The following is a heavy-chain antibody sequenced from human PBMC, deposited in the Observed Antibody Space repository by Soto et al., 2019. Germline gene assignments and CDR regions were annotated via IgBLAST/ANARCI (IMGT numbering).Heavy chain of an antibody. CDR3: ANGVELDYMDV. Sequence: EVHLVESGGGLVQPGRSLRLSCAASGFTCDDFSMHWVRQRPGKGLEWVSTITWTSGTIGYADSVKGRFTISRDNAKNSLYLQMNSLRADDTALYYCANGVELDYMDVWGKGTTVTVSS. D-gene: IGHD3-10*01. J-gene: IGHJ6*03. CDR2: ITWTSGTI. V-gene: IGHV3-9*01. CDR1: GFTCDDFS.